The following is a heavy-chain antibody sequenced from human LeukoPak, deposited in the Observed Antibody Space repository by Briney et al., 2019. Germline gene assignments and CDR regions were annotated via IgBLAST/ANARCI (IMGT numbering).Heavy chain of an antibody. D-gene: IGHD2-15*01. CDR2: ISGSSTITT. CDR1: GFTFNNYA. Sequence: GGSLRLSCVASGFTFNNYAMSWVRQAPGKGLEWVSAISGSSTITTYYADSVKGRFTISRDNSKNTVYLHVNSLKDEDTAVYYCAKAVVMAAAPYYFASWGQGTLVSVSS. J-gene: IGHJ4*02. CDR3: AKAVVMAAAPYYFAS. V-gene: IGHV3-23*01.